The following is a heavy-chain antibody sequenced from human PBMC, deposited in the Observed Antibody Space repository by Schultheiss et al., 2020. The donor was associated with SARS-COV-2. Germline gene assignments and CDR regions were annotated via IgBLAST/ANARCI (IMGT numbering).Heavy chain of an antibody. CDR1: GGPISSSTHY. J-gene: IGHJ2*01. CDR3: ARDRYDFWSGYVSYWYFDL. CDR2: IYNSGST. V-gene: IGHV4-61*01. D-gene: IGHD3-3*01. Sequence: SQTLSLTCSVSGGPISSSTHYWNWIRQPPGKGLEWIGFIYNSGSTNYNPSLKSRVTISVDTSKNQFSLKLSSVTAADTAVYYCARDRYDFWSGYVSYWYFDLWGRGTLVTVSS.